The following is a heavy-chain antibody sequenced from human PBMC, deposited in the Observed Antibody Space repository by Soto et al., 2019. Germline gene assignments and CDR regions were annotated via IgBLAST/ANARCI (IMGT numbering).Heavy chain of an antibody. CDR1: GFKFSNYA. Sequence: PGGVLRLSCAASGFKFSNYAMSWVRQAPGKGLEWVSLISATGGGTYYADSVKGRFTISRDNSHNTLYLQVHSLTAEDTAVYYCAKDRRAGGNSAFYFDFWGQGAQVTVSS. J-gene: IGHJ4*02. V-gene: IGHV3-23*01. CDR2: ISATGGGT. CDR3: AKDRRAGGNSAFYFDF. D-gene: IGHD3-16*01.